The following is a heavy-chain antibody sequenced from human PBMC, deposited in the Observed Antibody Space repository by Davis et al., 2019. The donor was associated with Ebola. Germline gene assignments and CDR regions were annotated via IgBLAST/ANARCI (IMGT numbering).Heavy chain of an antibody. CDR1: GFTFDDYM. J-gene: IGHJ6*02. CDR3: AKDVRGSGWYGMDV. Sequence: GESLKISCAASGFTFDDYMIHWVRQAPGKGLEWVSLISWDGGSTDYAESVRGRFTISRDNGKNSLYLQMNSLRPEDTALYYCAKDVRGSGWYGMDVWGHGTTVTVS. D-gene: IGHD6-19*01. V-gene: IGHV3-43*01. CDR2: ISWDGGST.